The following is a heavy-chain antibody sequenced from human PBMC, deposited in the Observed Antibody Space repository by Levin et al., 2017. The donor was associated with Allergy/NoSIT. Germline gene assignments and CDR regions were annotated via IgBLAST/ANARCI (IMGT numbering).Heavy chain of an antibody. CDR2: IYYSGST. D-gene: IGHD3-22*01. V-gene: IGHV4-39*07. CDR3: ARVVGGYYYYFDY. CDR1: GGSISSSSYY. Sequence: SCTVSGGSISSSSYYWGWIRQPPGKGLEWIGSIYYSGSTYYNPSLKSRVTISVDTSKNQFSLKLSSVTAADTAVYYCARVVGGYYYYFDYWGQGTLVTVSS. J-gene: IGHJ4*02.